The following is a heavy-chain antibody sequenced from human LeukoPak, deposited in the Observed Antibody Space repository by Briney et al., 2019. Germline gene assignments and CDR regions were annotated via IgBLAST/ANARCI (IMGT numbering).Heavy chain of an antibody. CDR1: GFTFSNYD. J-gene: IGHJ4*02. CDR2: INSDGAYT. Sequence: PGGSLRLSCAASGFTFSNYDMTWVRQAPGKGLEWVSSINSDGAYTFCADSVRGRFTISRDSSKNTLYLQMNSLRAEDTAVYYCAKRDTSGSYFFDYWGQGTLVTVSS. D-gene: IGHD3-22*01. CDR3: AKRDTSGSYFFDY. V-gene: IGHV3-23*01.